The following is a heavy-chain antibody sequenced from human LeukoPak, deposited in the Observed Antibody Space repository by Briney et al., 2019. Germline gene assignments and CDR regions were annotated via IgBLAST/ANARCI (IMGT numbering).Heavy chain of an antibody. Sequence: SGGSLRLSCAASGFTFSSYSMNWVRQAPGKGLEWVSYISSSSSTIYYADSVKGRFTISRDNAKNSLYLQMNSLRAEDTAVYYCARRSGSYYFDYWGQGTLVTVSS. J-gene: IGHJ4*02. CDR3: ARRSGSYYFDY. CDR2: ISSSSSTI. V-gene: IGHV3-48*01. D-gene: IGHD3-10*01. CDR1: GFTFSSYS.